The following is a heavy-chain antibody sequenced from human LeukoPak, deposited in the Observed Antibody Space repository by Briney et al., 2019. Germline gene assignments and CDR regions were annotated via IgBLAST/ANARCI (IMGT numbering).Heavy chain of an antibody. J-gene: IGHJ4*02. CDR2: IHYSGST. CDR1: GGSIDNSHYY. CDR3: VRLASGLIDY. V-gene: IGHV4-39*01. D-gene: IGHD6-19*01. Sequence: PSETLSLTCTVSGGSIDNSHYYWCWIRQPPGEGLEWIASIHYSGSTHYNPSLKSRVTISVDTSKNQFSLKLSSVTAADTAVYYCVRLASGLIDYWGQGTLVTVSS.